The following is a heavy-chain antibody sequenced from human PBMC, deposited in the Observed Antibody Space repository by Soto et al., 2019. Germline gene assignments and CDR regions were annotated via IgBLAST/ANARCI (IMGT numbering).Heavy chain of an antibody. D-gene: IGHD2-2*01. Sequence: GSLRLSCAASGFTLSTYEMNWVRQAPEKGLEWVSYISRSGSTKYYADSVKGRFTISRDNAKNSLYLQMNSLRAEDTAVYYCARNGWGISTKCLLDDWGQATPV. CDR1: GFTLSTYE. CDR2: ISRSGSTK. J-gene: IGHJ4*02. V-gene: IGHV3-48*03. CDR3: ARNGWGISTKCLLDD.